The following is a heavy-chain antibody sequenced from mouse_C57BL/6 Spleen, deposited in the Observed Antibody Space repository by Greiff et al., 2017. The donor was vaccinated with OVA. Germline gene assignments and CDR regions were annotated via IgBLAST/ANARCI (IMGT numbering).Heavy chain of an antibody. J-gene: IGHJ3*01. D-gene: IGHD2-4*01. CDR3: TREYYDYDAWYAY. Sequence: VQLQQSGPELVKPGASVKISCKASGYSFTDYYMNWVKQSPGKSLEWIGVINPNYGTTSYNQKFKGKATLTADQSSSTAYMQLNSLTYEASAVYYCTREYYDYDAWYAYWGKGTLVTVAA. V-gene: IGHV1-39*01. CDR2: INPNYGTT. CDR1: GYSFTDYY.